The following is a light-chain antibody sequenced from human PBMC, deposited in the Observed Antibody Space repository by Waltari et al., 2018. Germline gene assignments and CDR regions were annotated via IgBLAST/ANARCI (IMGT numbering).Light chain of an antibody. Sequence: DIMMTQSPDVLAVSLGERASIKCKSSHSVLDYFNNKDSLAWYQQKAGQPPRLLMHWASTRETGVPDRFSGSGSGTDFTLTISSLQAEDAALYYCQQYYGPPYNFGQGPGWKSN. CDR3: QQYYGPPYN. CDR1: HSVLDYFNNKDS. CDR2: WAS. V-gene: IGKV4-1*01. J-gene: IGKJ2*01.